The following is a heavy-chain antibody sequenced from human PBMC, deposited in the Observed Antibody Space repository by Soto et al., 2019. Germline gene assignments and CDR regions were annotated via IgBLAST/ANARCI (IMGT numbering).Heavy chain of an antibody. CDR2: ISGSGGST. CDR3: AKDQNIQLWPRYYYYGMDV. CDR1: GFTFSSYA. Sequence: GGSLRLSCAASGFTFSSYAMSWVRQAPGKGLEWVSAISGSGGSTYYADSVKGRFTISRDNSKNTLYLQMNSLRAEDKAVYYCAKDQNIQLWPRYYYYGMDVWGQGTTVTVSS. J-gene: IGHJ6*02. D-gene: IGHD5-18*01. V-gene: IGHV3-23*01.